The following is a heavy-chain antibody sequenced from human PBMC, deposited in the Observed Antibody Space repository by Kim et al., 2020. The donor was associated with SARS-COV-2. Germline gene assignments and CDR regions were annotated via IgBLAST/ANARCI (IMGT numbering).Heavy chain of an antibody. CDR1: GFTFSSYG. CDR2: IWYDGSNK. Sequence: GGSLRLSRAASGFTFSSYGMHWVRQAPGKGLEWVAVIWYDGSNKYYADSVKGRFTISRDNSKNTLYLQMNSLRAEDTAVYYCARDHYDSSGYHLGYWGQGTLVTVSS. J-gene: IGHJ4*02. D-gene: IGHD3-22*01. CDR3: ARDHYDSSGYHLGY. V-gene: IGHV3-33*01.